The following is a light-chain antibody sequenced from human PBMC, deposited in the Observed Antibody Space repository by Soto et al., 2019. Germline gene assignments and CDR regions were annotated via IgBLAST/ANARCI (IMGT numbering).Light chain of an antibody. CDR1: QSVSSNN. Sequence: EIVLTQSPGTLSLSPGERATLSCRASQSVSSNNLAWYQQRPGQAPRVVIYAASTRATGIPERFSGSGSGTDFTLTISRLEPEDFAVYYCQQYGRSPFTFGHGTKVDIK. CDR2: AAS. V-gene: IGKV3-20*01. CDR3: QQYGRSPFT. J-gene: IGKJ3*01.